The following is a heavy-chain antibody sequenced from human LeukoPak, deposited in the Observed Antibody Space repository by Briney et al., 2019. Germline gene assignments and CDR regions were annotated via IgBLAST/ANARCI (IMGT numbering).Heavy chain of an antibody. J-gene: IGHJ6*03. CDR2: ISSSSSTI. CDR3: ARDFWGCSSTSCYTLPYYYYYMDV. CDR1: GFTFSSYS. V-gene: IGHV3-48*01. D-gene: IGHD2-2*02. Sequence: PGGSLRLSCAASGFTFSSYSMNWARQAPGKGLEWVSYISSSSSTIYYADSVKGRFTISRDNAKNSLYLQMNSLRAEDTAVYYCARDFWGCSSTSCYTLPYYYYYMDVWGKGTTVTVSS.